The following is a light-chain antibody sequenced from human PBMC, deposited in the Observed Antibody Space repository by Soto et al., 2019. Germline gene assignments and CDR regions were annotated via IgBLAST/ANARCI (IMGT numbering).Light chain of an antibody. CDR2: HAS. Sequence: DIQMTQSPYPRTSSIGDRVTITCQASQNLTNNLSWYQQKPGKAPNLLIYHASKLAKGVTSRFSGSGSGTDFSFIITSLQREDLATYYCQQYYGLPPLTFGQGTRLEI. V-gene: IGKV1-33*01. CDR1: QNLTNN. J-gene: IGKJ5*01. CDR3: QQYYGLPPLT.